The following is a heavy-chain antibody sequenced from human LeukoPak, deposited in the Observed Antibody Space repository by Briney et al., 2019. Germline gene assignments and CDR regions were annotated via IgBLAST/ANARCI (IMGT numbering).Heavy chain of an antibody. CDR3: LWFGSGGFDY. Sequence: GGSLRLSCAASGFTFSSYSMNWVRQAPGKGLEWVSSISGSNSYIYYADSMKGRFTISRDNAKNSLYLQMNSLRAEDTAVYYCLWFGSGGFDYWGQGTLVTVSS. CDR1: GFTFSSYS. J-gene: IGHJ4*02. V-gene: IGHV3-21*04. D-gene: IGHD3-10*01. CDR2: ISGSNSYI.